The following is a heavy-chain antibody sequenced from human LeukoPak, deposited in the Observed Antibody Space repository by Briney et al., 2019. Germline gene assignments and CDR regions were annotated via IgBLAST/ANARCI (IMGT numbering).Heavy chain of an antibody. Sequence: ASVKVSCKASGGTFSSYAISWVRQAPGQGLEWMGGIIPIFGTANYAQKFQGRVTITADESSSTAYMELSSLRSEDTAVYYCARHTIFGVVPFDYWGQGTLVTVSP. V-gene: IGHV1-69*13. CDR1: GGTFSSYA. D-gene: IGHD3-3*01. J-gene: IGHJ4*02. CDR2: IIPIFGTA. CDR3: ARHTIFGVVPFDY.